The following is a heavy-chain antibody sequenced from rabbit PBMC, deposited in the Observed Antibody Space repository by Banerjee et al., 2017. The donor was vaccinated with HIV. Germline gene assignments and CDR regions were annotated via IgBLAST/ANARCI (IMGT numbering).Heavy chain of an antibody. J-gene: IGHJ4*01. Sequence: QEQLVESGGGLVQPGGSLKLSCKASGFDLSSYAMNWVRQAPGKGLEWIGYIDPVFGRTSYATWVNGRFTISSHNAQNTLYLQLNSLTAADTATYFCARDVVVAGGGYGLWGPGTLVTVS. CDR2: IDPVFGRT. CDR3: ARDVVVAGGGYGL. V-gene: IGHV1S47*01. D-gene: IGHD4-1*01. CDR1: GFDLSSYA.